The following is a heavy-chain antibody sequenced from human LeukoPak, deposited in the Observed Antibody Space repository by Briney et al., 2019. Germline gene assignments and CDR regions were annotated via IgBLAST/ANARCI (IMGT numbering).Heavy chain of an antibody. CDR2: VSYDGSNK. CDR3: AKPVDRYSSSWPYFDY. CDR1: GFTFSTYG. V-gene: IGHV3-30*18. D-gene: IGHD6-13*01. Sequence: GRSLRLTCAASGFTFSTYGMHWVRQAPGKGLEWVAVVSYDGSNKYHADSVKGRFTISRDNSKNTLYLQMNSLRAEDTAVYYCAKPVDRYSSSWPYFDYWGQGTLVTVSS. J-gene: IGHJ4*02.